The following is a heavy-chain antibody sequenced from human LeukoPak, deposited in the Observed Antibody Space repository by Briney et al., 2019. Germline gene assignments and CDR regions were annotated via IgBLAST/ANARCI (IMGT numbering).Heavy chain of an antibody. V-gene: IGHV7-4-1*02. CDR2: INTNTGNP. CDR3: ARGAKDSSGYHPTYAFDI. Sequence: ASVKVSCKASGYTFSNYAMNWVRLAPGQGLEWMGWINTNTGNPTYAQGFTGQFVFSLDTSVSTAYLQISTVKGEDTAVYYCARGAKDSSGYHPTYAFDIWGQGTMVTVSS. D-gene: IGHD3-22*01. J-gene: IGHJ3*02. CDR1: GYTFSNYA.